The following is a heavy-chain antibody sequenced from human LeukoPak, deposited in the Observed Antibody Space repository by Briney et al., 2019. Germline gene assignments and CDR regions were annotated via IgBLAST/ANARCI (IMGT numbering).Heavy chain of an antibody. CDR2: IYYSGNT. CDR3: ARTPVRYYYDSSGYYNFDY. CDR1: GGSISSSSW. Sequence: PSETLSLTCAVSGGSISSSSWWSWVRQPPGKGLEWIGSIYYSGNTYYNASLKSQVSISIDTSKNQFSLKLSSVTAADTAVYYCARTPVRYYYDSSGYYNFDYWGQGTLVTVSS. D-gene: IGHD3-22*01. J-gene: IGHJ4*02. V-gene: IGHV4-4*02.